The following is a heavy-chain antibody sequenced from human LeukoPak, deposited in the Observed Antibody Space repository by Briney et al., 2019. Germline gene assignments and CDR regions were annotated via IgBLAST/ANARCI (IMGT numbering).Heavy chain of an antibody. Sequence: PSETLSLTCVVSGYSISSGYYWGWIRQPPGKGLEWIGSIYHSGSTYYNPSLKSRVTISVDTSKNQISLKLSSVTAADTAVYYCARVLAVAGVDYWGQGTLVTVSS. J-gene: IGHJ4*02. D-gene: IGHD6-19*01. V-gene: IGHV4-38-2*01. CDR1: GYSISSGYY. CDR3: ARVLAVAGVDY. CDR2: IYHSGST.